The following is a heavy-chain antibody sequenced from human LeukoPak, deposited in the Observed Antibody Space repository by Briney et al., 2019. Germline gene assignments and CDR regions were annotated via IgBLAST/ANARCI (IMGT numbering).Heavy chain of an antibody. CDR3: ARGDGGYRFDP. Sequence: SETLSLTCTVSGASMTGYHWTWIRQPPGKGQEYIGYVYNRGTTFYNPSLKSRVTISADTSKGQFSLKLTSVTAADTAFYYCARGDGGYRFDPWGLGTLVTVSS. CDR1: GASMTGYH. CDR2: VYNRGTT. J-gene: IGHJ5*02. V-gene: IGHV4-59*01. D-gene: IGHD1-1*01.